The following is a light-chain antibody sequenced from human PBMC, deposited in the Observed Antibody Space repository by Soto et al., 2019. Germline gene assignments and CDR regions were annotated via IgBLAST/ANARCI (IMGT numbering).Light chain of an antibody. CDR3: QQYDSDST. CDR1: QSISNW. J-gene: IGKJ1*01. CDR2: DAS. V-gene: IGKV1-5*01. Sequence: DIQMTQSPSSLSASVGDRVTITCRASQSISNWLAWYQQKPGEAPKLLIYDASSLESGVPSRFSGSGSGTEFTLTISSLHPDDFATYYCQQYDSDSTFGQGTKVDIK.